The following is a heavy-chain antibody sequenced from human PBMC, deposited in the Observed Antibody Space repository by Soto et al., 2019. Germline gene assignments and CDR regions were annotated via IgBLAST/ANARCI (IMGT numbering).Heavy chain of an antibody. CDR3: ARARGAATGYQDY. J-gene: IGHJ4*02. CDR1: GFTFSSYS. CDR2: ISSASTSI. Sequence: EVQLVESGGGLVKPGGSLRLSCAASGFTFSSYSMNWVRQAPGKGLEWVSSISSASTSIYYADSVKGRFTISRDNAKNSLYLQMNSLGGEDTAVCYCARARGAATGYQDYWGQGTLVTVSS. D-gene: IGHD2-15*01. V-gene: IGHV3-21*01.